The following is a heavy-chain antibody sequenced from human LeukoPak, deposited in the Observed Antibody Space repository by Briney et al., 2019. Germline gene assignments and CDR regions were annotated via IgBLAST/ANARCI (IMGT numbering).Heavy chain of an antibody. Sequence: SVKVSCKASGYTFTSYDINWVRQATGQGLEWMGWMNPNSGNTGYAQKFQGRVTMTRNTSISTAYMELSSLRSEDTAVYYCARGGRGIAAAGKRGHYYYMDVWGKGTTVTVSS. CDR2: MNPNSGNT. D-gene: IGHD6-13*01. V-gene: IGHV1-8*01. J-gene: IGHJ6*03. CDR3: ARGGRGIAAAGKRGHYYYMDV. CDR1: GYTFTSYD.